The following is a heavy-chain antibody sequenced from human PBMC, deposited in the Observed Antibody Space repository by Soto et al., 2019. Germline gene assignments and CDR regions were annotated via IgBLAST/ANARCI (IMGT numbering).Heavy chain of an antibody. Sequence: GGSLRLSCAASGFTFSSYSMNWVRQAPGKGLEWVSYISSSSSTIYYADSVKGRFTISRDNAKNSLYLQMNSLRAEDTAVYYCARDISKDGLWLTDYYYYYMDVWGKGTTVTVSS. V-gene: IGHV3-48*01. D-gene: IGHD5-18*01. CDR1: GFTFSSYS. CDR3: ARDISKDGLWLTDYYYYYMDV. CDR2: ISSSSSTI. J-gene: IGHJ6*03.